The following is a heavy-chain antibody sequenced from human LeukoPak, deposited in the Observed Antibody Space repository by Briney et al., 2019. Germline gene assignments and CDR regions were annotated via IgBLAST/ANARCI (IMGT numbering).Heavy chain of an antibody. CDR2: IYYSGST. D-gene: IGHD5-12*01. CDR3: ARQRIGYDWYFDY. CDR1: GGSISGYY. V-gene: IGHV4-59*08. Sequence: SETLSLTCTVSGGSISGYYWSWIRQPPGKGLEWIGYIYYSGSTNYTPSLKSRVTISVDTSKNQFSLKLSSVTAADTAVYYCARQRIGYDWYFDYWGQGTLVTVSS. J-gene: IGHJ4*02.